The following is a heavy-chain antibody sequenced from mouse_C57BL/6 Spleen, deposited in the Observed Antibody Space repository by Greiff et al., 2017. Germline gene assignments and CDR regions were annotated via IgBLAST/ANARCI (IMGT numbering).Heavy chain of an antibody. J-gene: IGHJ2*01. V-gene: IGHV5-16*01. CDR2: INYDGSST. D-gene: IGHD1-1*01. Sequence: EVHLVESEGGLVQPGSSMKLSCTASGFTFSDYYMAWVRQVPEKGLEWVANINYDGSSTYYLDSLKSRFIISRDNAKNILYLQMSSLKSEDTATYYCARVGTTVVAFDYWGQGTTRTVSS. CDR3: ARVGTTVVAFDY. CDR1: GFTFSDYY.